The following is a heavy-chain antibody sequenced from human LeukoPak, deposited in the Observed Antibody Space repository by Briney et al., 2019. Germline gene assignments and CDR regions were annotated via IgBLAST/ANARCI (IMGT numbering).Heavy chain of an antibody. D-gene: IGHD3-10*01. V-gene: IGHV3-15*07. J-gene: IGHJ4*02. Sequence: GGSLRLSCAASGFTFSSYSMNWVRQAPGKGLEWVGRIKSKTDGGTTDYAAPVKGRFTISRDDSKNTLYLQMNSLKTEDTAVYYCTTNHYYGSGSYDYWGQGTLVTVSS. CDR3: TTNHYYGSGSYDY. CDR1: GFTFSSYS. CDR2: IKSKTDGGTT.